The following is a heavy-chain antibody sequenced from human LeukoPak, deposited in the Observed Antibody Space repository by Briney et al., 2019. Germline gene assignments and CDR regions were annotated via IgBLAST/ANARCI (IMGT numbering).Heavy chain of an antibody. V-gene: IGHV4-39*07. D-gene: IGHD6-19*01. CDR1: GGSISSSSYY. CDR2: INHSGST. Sequence: SETLSLTCTVSGGSISSSSYYWSWIRQPPGKGLEWIGEINHSGSTNYNPSLKSRVTISVDTSKNQFSLKLSSVTAADTAVYYCANQQWLHAFDIWGQGTMVTVSS. J-gene: IGHJ3*02. CDR3: ANQQWLHAFDI.